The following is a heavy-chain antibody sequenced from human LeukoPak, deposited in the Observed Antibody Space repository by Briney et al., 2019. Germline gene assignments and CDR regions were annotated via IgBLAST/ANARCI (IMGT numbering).Heavy chain of an antibody. V-gene: IGHV1-46*01. CDR3: ARVHYHHYSSSSGNWFDP. Sequence: GASVKVSCKACGYTFTSYYMHWVRQAPGQGLEGMGIVNPSGGSTSYAQKFQGRVTMTRDTSTSTVYMELSSLRSEDTAVYYCARVHYHHYSSSSGNWFDPWGQGTLVTVSS. CDR1: GYTFTSYY. D-gene: IGHD6-6*01. J-gene: IGHJ5*02. CDR2: VNPSGGST.